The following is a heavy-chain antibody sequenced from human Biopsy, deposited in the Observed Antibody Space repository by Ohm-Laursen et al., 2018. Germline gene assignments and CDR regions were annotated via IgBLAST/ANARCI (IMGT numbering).Heavy chain of an antibody. CDR1: GGTFSNYG. CDR2: NIPILGTG. CDR3: ARDRWPHVTLLGLVVFDF. V-gene: IGHV1-69*06. Sequence: ASVKVSCKAPGGTFSNYGVNWVRQAPGQGLEWLGGNIPILGTGNYAQKFQDRVTVAADTSTSTATMELRSLRSDDTAVYYCARDRWPHVTLLGLVVFDFWGQGTLGIVSS. D-gene: IGHD3-3*01. J-gene: IGHJ4*02.